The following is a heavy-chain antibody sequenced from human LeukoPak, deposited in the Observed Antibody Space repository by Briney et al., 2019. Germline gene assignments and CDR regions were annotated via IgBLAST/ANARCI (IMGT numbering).Heavy chain of an antibody. Sequence: ASVTVSFKASGGTFISYAISWVGQAPGQGVEGMGGIIPIFGTANYAQKFQGRVTITADKSTSTAYMELSSLRSEDTAVYYCARGGTVALDYWGQGTLVTVSS. CDR2: IIPIFGTA. J-gene: IGHJ4*02. CDR1: GGTFISYA. CDR3: ARGGTVALDY. D-gene: IGHD6-19*01. V-gene: IGHV1-69*06.